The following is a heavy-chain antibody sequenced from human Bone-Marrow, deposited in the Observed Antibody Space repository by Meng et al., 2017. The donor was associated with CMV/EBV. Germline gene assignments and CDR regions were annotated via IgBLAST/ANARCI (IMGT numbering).Heavy chain of an antibody. CDR2: IIPILGIA. V-gene: IGHV1-69*04. CDR3: ARESGLAAAATYVCGY. CDR1: GGTFSSYT. Sequence: SVKVSCKASGGTFSSYTISWVRQAPGQGLEWMGRIIPILGIANYAQKFQGRVTITADKSTSTAYMELSSLRSEDTAVYYCARESGLAAAATYVCGYWGQGTLVTVAS. J-gene: IGHJ4*02. D-gene: IGHD6-25*01.